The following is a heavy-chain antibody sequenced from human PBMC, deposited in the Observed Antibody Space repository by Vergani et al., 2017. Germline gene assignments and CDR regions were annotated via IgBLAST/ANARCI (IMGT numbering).Heavy chain of an antibody. V-gene: IGHV3-9*01. CDR1: GFTFNDYA. Sequence: EVQLVESGGGLVQPGRSLRLSCAASGFTFNDYAMHWVRQAPGKGLEWVSSISWNSDSIGYADSVKGRFTISRDNAKNSLYLQMNSLKTEDTAVYFCTKGSVYYHDSAGHGYDPYTGFDLWGQGTLVTVSS. CDR2: ISWNSDSI. J-gene: IGHJ3*01. CDR3: TKGSVYYHDSAGHGYDPYTGFDL. D-gene: IGHD5-12*01.